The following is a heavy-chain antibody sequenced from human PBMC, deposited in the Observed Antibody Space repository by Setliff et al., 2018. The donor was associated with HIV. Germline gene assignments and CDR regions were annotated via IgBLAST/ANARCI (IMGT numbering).Heavy chain of an antibody. Sequence: SETLSLTCAVSGNSITSGYYWGWIRQPPGKGLEWIGSIHHSGITYYNPSLKSRLTISVDTAKNQFSLKLSSVTAADTAVYYCSRGRITMVRGLLYYWGQGTLVTVSS. V-gene: IGHV4-38-2*01. CDR1: GNSITSGYY. CDR3: SRGRITMVRGLLYY. J-gene: IGHJ4*02. D-gene: IGHD3-10*01. CDR2: IHHSGIT.